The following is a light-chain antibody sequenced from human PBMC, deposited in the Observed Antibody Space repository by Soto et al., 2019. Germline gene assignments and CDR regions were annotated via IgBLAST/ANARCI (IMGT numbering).Light chain of an antibody. CDR3: AASDGTLSGPYVV. CDR2: SDS. J-gene: IGLJ2*01. Sequence: QSVLAQPPSASGTPGQRVTISCSGSSSSIGRNTVSWYQHLPGTAPKLLIYSDSQRPSGVPDRFSGSKSGTSASLAISGLQSEDEADYYCAASDGTLSGPYVVFGGGTKLTVL. CDR1: SSSIGRNT. V-gene: IGLV1-44*01.